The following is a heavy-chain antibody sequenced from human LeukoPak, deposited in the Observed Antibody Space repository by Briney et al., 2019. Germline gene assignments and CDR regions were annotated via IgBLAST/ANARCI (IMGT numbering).Heavy chain of an antibody. V-gene: IGHV3-23*01. CDR1: GFTFNTYT. CDR3: AKGGVVWTTEGPFDY. Sequence: GGSLRLSCAASGFTFNTYTLNWVRQAPGKGLEWVSAISASGSSAYYADSVKGRFTISRDDSNTLYLQMNSLRADDTAVYYCAKGGVVWTTEGPFDYWGQGTLVTVSS. D-gene: IGHD3/OR15-3a*01. J-gene: IGHJ4*02. CDR2: ISASGSSA.